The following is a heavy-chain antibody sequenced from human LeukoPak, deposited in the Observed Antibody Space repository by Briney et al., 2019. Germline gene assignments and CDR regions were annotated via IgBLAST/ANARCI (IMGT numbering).Heavy chain of an antibody. V-gene: IGHV1-2*02. CDR1: GYTFIGHY. Sequence: ASVKVSCKASGYTFIGHYMHWARQAPGQGLEWMGWINPNSGDTNSAQKFQDRVTLTRDTSINTVYMELSSLRSDDTAVYYCAREGWDQRERAAFDYWGQGTLVTVSS. CDR2: INPNSGDT. CDR3: AREGWDQRERAAFDY. D-gene: IGHD6-19*01. J-gene: IGHJ4*02.